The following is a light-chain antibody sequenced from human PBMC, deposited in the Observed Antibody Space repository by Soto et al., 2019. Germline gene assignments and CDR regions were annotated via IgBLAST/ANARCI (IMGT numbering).Light chain of an antibody. CDR2: GAS. CDR3: QQYNNWPLT. Sequence: EIVMTQSPATLSVSPGERATLSCRASQSVASNLAWYQQRPGQAPRPLIYGASTRATGVPVRFSGSGSGTEFILTIISLQSEDFAVYYCQQYNNWPLTFGQGTRLEIK. J-gene: IGKJ5*01. V-gene: IGKV3-15*01. CDR1: QSVASN.